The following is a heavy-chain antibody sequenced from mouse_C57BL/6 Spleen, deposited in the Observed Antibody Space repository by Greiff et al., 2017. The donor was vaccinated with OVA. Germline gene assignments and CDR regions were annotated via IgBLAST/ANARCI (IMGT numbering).Heavy chain of an antibody. CDR1: GYTFTDYN. J-gene: IGHJ1*03. CDR2: INPNNGGT. V-gene: IGHV1-18*01. CDR3: ARWITTVVARYFDV. D-gene: IGHD1-1*01. Sequence: EVQLQQSGPELVKPGASVKIPCKASGYTFTDYNMDWVKQSHGKSLEWIGDINPNNGGTIYNQKFKGKATLTVDKPSSTAYMELRSLTSEDTAVYYCARWITTVVARYFDVWGTGTTVTVSS.